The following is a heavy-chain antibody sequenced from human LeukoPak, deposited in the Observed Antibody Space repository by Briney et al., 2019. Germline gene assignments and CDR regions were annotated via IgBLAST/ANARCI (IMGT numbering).Heavy chain of an antibody. J-gene: IGHJ4*02. V-gene: IGHV3-23*01. CDR2: ISGSGGST. CDR1: GFTFSSYA. CDR3: AKDGDSSWYGHPYYFDY. D-gene: IGHD6-13*01. Sequence: GGSLRPSCAASGFTFSSYAMSWVRQAPGKGLEWVSAISGSGGSTYYADSVKGRFTISRDNSKNTLYLQMNSLRAEDTAVYYCAKDGDSSWYGHPYYFDYWGQGTLVTVSS.